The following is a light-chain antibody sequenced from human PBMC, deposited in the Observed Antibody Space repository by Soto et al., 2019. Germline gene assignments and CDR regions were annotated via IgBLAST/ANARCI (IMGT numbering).Light chain of an antibody. V-gene: IGLV1-40*01. CDR3: LSFDSSLSVV. CDR1: SSNIGAGYD. J-gene: IGLJ2*01. Sequence: QSVLTQPPSVSGAPGQRVTISWTGSSSNIGAGYDVHWYQQLPGRAPKLLIYGNTNRPSGVPDRFSGSKSGTSASLAITGLQAEDEADYYCLSFDSSLSVVFGGGTNVTVL. CDR2: GNT.